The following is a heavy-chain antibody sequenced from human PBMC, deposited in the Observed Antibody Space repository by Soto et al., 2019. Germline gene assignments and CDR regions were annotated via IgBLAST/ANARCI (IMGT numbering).Heavy chain of an antibody. J-gene: IGHJ6*02. CDR2: ISGSGGSA. D-gene: IGHD1-26*01. CDR3: AKSGVSGSYTEYYYYGMDV. CDR1: GFTFSSYA. V-gene: IGHV3-23*01. Sequence: GGSLRLSCAASGFTFSSYAMSWVRQAPGKGLEWVSTISGSGGSADHADSVKGRFTISRDNSKNTLYLQMNSLRAEDTAVYYCAKSGVSGSYTEYYYYGMDVWGQGTTVTVSS.